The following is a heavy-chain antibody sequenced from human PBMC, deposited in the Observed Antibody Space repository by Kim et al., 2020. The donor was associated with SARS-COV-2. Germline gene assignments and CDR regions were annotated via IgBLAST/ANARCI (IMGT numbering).Heavy chain of an antibody. V-gene: IGHV1-69*01. D-gene: IGHD4-17*01. CDR3: ASGGGTTVVTPFDY. Sequence: AQKFQGRVTITADESTSTAYMELSSLRSEDTAVYYCASGGGTTVVTPFDYWGQGTLVTVSS. J-gene: IGHJ4*02.